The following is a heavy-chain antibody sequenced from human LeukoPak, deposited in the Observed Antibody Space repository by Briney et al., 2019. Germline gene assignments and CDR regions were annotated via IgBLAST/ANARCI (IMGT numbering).Heavy chain of an antibody. CDR3: ASSGSGSYYSSDY. CDR1: GLTFSRYA. V-gene: IGHV3-23*01. J-gene: IGHJ4*02. CDR2: ISGSGGST. Sequence: GGSLRLSCAASGLTFSRYAMSWVRQAPGKGPEWVSAISGSGGSTYYADSVKGRFTISRDNSKNTLYLQMNSLRAEDTAVYYCASSGSGSYYSSDYWGQGALVTVSS. D-gene: IGHD1-26*01.